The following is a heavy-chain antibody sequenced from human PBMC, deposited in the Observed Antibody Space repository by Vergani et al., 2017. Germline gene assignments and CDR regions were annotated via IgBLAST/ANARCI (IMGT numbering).Heavy chain of an antibody. J-gene: IGHJ6*03. CDR3: VYRKTGCGTTGCFYPFYCYYYMDV. D-gene: IGHD1-7*01. V-gene: IGHV2-5*04. Sequence: QITLKESGPTLVKPTQTLTLTCTFSGFSLNTRGVSVAWIRQPPGKALDWLALIYWNDDQHYSPSLNNRVTITKDTSKNQVVLTMTNMDYVDTGTYYCVYRKTGCGTTGCFYPFYCYYYMDVWGKGATVTVSS. CDR2: IYWNDDQ. CDR1: GFSLNTRGVS.